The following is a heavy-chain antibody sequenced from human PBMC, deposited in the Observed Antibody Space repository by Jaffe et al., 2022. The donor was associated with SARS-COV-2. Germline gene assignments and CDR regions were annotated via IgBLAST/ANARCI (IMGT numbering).Heavy chain of an antibody. V-gene: IGHV3-66*02. Sequence: EVQLVESGGGLVQPGGSLRLSCAASGFTVSSNYMSWVRQAPGKGLEWVSVIYSGGSTYYADSVKGRFTISRDNSKNTLYLQMNSLRAEDTAVYYCARVQGGYSGYDNSMDVWGQGTTVTVSS. CDR3: ARVQGGYSGYDNSMDV. CDR1: GFTVSSNY. J-gene: IGHJ6*02. D-gene: IGHD5-12*01. CDR2: IYSGGST.